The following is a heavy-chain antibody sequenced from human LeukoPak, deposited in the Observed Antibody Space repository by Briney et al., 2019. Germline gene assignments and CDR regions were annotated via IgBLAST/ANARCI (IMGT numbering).Heavy chain of an antibody. V-gene: IGHV3-23*01. CDR1: GFTFSTYA. CDR3: VKDLAAEGTGSFDC. Sequence: GGSLRLSCAASGFTFSTYAMSWVRQAPGKGLEWVSAISDSGDSTYYADSVKGRFTISRDNSKSTLYLQMNSLRAEDTAVYYCVKDLAAEGTGSFDCWGQGTLVTVSS. D-gene: IGHD6-13*01. J-gene: IGHJ4*02. CDR2: ISDSGDST.